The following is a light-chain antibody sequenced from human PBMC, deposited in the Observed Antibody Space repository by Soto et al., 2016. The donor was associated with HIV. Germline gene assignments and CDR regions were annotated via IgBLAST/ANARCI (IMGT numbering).Light chain of an antibody. V-gene: IGKV1-39*01. CDR2: AAS. CDR1: QSISSY. J-gene: IGKJ1*01. CDR3: QQYDRYSRT. Sequence: DIQMTQSPSSLSASVGDRVTITCRASQSISSYLNWYQQKPGKAPKLLIYAASSLQSGVPSRFSGSGSGTDFTLTISSLQPDDFATYYCQQYDRYSRTFGQGTKVEIK.